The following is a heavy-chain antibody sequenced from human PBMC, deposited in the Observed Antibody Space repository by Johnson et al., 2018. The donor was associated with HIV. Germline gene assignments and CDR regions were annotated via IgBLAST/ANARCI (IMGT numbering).Heavy chain of an antibody. J-gene: IGHJ3*02. Sequence: QVQLMESGGGLVKPGGSLRLSCAASGFTFSDYYMSWIRQAPGKGLEWVAVISYDGSNKYYADSVKGRFTISRDNSKNTLYLQMNSLRAEDTAVYYCARDGLEVDAFDIWGHGTMATVSS. CDR2: ISYDGSNK. CDR3: ARDGLEVDAFDI. V-gene: IGHV3-30-3*01. D-gene: IGHD3-3*01. CDR1: GFTFSDYY.